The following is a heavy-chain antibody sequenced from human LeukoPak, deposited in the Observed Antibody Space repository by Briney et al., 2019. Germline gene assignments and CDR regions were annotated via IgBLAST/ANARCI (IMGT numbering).Heavy chain of an antibody. CDR3: ARGHLGLSP. J-gene: IGHJ5*02. Sequence: SETLSLTCTVSGGSISSYYWSCIRQPPGKGLEWIGYIYYSGSTNYNPSLKSRVTISVDTSKNQFSLKLSSVTAADTAVYYCARGHLGLSPWGQGTLVTVSS. CDR2: IYYSGST. V-gene: IGHV4-59*08. CDR1: GGSISSYY. D-gene: IGHD3-10*01.